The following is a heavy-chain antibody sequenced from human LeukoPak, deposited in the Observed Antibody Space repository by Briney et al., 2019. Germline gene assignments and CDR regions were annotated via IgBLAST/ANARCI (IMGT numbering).Heavy chain of an antibody. J-gene: IGHJ6*03. D-gene: IGHD3-22*01. V-gene: IGHV1-18*01. CDR2: IGAYNGNT. CDR1: GYTFTSYG. CDR3: ARDNSDSSGYYYLYYYYYMDV. Sequence: ASVKVSCKASGYTFTSYGISWVRQAPGQGLEWMGWIGAYNGNTNYAQKLQGRVTMTTDTSTSTAYMELRSLRSDDTAVYYCARDNSDSSGYYYLYYYYYMDVWGKGTTVTVSS.